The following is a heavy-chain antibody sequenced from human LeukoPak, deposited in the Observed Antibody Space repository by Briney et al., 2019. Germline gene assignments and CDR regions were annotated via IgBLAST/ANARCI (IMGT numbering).Heavy chain of an antibody. V-gene: IGHV3-11*04. CDR3: ARGVYYYDSSGPAAFDI. D-gene: IGHD3-22*01. CDR2: ISSSGSTI. J-gene: IGHJ3*02. Sequence: GGSLRLSCAASGFTFSDYYMSWIRQAPGKGLEWVSYISSSGSTIYYADSAKGRFTISRDNAKNSLYLQMNSLRAEDTAVYYCARGVYYYDSSGPAAFDIWGQGTMVTVSS. CDR1: GFTFSDYY.